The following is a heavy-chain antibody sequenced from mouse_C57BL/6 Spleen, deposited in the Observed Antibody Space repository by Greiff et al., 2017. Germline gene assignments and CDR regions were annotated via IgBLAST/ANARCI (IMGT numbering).Heavy chain of an antibody. D-gene: IGHD1-1*01. CDR2: ISNLAYSI. V-gene: IGHV5-15*01. J-gene: IGHJ2*01. CDR3: ARRGPYSHFDY. Sequence: EVKLMESGGGLVQPGGSLKLSCAASGFTFSDYGMAWVRQAPRKGPEWVAFISNLAYSIYYADTVTGRFTISRENAKNTLYLEMSSLRSEDTAMYYCARRGPYSHFDYWGQGTTLTVSS. CDR1: GFTFSDYG.